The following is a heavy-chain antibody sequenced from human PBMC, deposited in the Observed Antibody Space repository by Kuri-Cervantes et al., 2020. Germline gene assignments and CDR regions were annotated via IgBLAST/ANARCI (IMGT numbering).Heavy chain of an antibody. V-gene: IGHV4-34*01. D-gene: IGHD3-16*01. CDR2: INHSGST. J-gene: IGHJ4*02. Sequence: SETLSLTCAVYGGSFSGYYWSWIRQPPGKGLEWIGEINHSGSTNYNPSLKSRVTISVDTSKNQFSLKLSSVTAADTAVYYCARVYYAYVWGSRVDYWGQGTLVTVSS. CDR1: GGSFSGYY. CDR3: ARVYYAYVWGSRVDY.